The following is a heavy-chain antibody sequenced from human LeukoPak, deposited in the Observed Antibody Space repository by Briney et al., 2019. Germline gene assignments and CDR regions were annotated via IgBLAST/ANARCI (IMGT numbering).Heavy chain of an antibody. CDR2: VSSSGSTI. J-gene: IGHJ4*02. V-gene: IGHV3-48*03. Sequence: QPGGSLRLSCAASGFTFSSYEMNWVRQAPGKGLEWVSYVSSSGSTIYYADSVKGRFTISRDNAKNSLYLQMNSLRAEDTAVYYCASAIVGATIPFDYWGQGTLVTVSS. CDR1: GFTFSSYE. D-gene: IGHD1-26*01. CDR3: ASAIVGATIPFDY.